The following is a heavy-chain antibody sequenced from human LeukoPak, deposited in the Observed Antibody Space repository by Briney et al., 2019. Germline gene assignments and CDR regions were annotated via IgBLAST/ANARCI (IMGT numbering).Heavy chain of an antibody. CDR1: GGSISSYY. V-gene: IGHV4-59*08. CDR3: ARRLAVAHTPLDY. D-gene: IGHD6-19*01. Sequence: SETLSLTCTVSGGSISSYYWSWIRQPPGKGLEWIGYIYYSGSTNYNPSLKSRVTISVDTSKNQFSLKLSSVTAADTAVYYCARRLAVAHTPLDYWGQGTLVTVSS. J-gene: IGHJ4*02. CDR2: IYYSGST.